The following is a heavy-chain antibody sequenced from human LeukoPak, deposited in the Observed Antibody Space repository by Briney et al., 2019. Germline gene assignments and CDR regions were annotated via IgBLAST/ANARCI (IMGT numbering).Heavy chain of an antibody. CDR2: TSGSGGLT. CDR1: GFSFSSYA. V-gene: IGHV3-23*01. Sequence: GGSLRLSCVASGFSFSSYAMSWVRQAPEKGLEWVSTTSGSGGLTYYGDAVKGRFTISRDNSKNTLYLQMTSLRAEDTAVYYCARALGDSSGPSDYWGQGTLVTVSS. D-gene: IGHD3-22*01. CDR3: ARALGDSSGPSDY. J-gene: IGHJ4*02.